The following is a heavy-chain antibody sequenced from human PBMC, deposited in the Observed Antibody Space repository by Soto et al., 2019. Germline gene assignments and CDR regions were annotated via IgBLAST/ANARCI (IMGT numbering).Heavy chain of an antibody. Sequence: QVQLVESGGGVVQPGRSLRLSCAASGFTFSSYGMHWVRQAPGKGLEWVAVISYDGSNKYYADSVKGRFTISRDNSKNALYLKMNSLRAEDTAVYYCAKDRERYCSSTSCCYFDYWGQGTLVTVSS. CDR2: ISYDGSNK. V-gene: IGHV3-30*18. CDR3: AKDRERYCSSTSCCYFDY. D-gene: IGHD2-2*01. J-gene: IGHJ4*02. CDR1: GFTFSSYG.